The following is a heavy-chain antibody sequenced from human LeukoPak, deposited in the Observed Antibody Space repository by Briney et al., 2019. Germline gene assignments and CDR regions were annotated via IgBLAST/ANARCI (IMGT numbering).Heavy chain of an antibody. CDR3: ARERADALDI. CDR1: GFTFSDFH. V-gene: IGHV3-11*01. J-gene: IGHJ3*02. Sequence: GGSLRVSCAASGFTFSDFHMCWIRQAQGKGLEWVSFSSTSGSTIFYADSVKGRFTISRDNAKNSLYLQMNSLRAEDTAVDYCARERADALDIWGPGTMVTVSS. CDR2: SSTSGSTI.